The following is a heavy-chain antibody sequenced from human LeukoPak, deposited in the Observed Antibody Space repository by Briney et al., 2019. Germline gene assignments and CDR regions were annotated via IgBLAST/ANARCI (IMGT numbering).Heavy chain of an antibody. D-gene: IGHD1-1*01. CDR2: ISYSRST. V-gene: IGHV4-61*01. J-gene: IGHJ4*02. CDR1: GGSVSSDSNH. CDR3: ARGYRNNWRFDY. Sequence: SETLSLTCSVSGGSVSSDSNHWSCIRQPPGKGLESIGYISYSRSTDYIPSLKSRVRISLGPSKNQFSLKLTSVTAADTAVYYCARGYRNNWRFDYWGQGTLVTVSS.